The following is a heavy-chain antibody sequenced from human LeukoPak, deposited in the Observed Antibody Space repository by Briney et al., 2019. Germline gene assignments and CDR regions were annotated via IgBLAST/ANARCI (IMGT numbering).Heavy chain of an antibody. D-gene: IGHD3-16*01. CDR1: GGSISSYY. J-gene: IGHJ4*02. CDR2: IYYSGST. V-gene: IGHV4-59*12. CDR3: ARGAYEKEFDY. Sequence: SETLSLTCTVSGGSISSYYWSWIRQPPGKGLEWIGYIYYSGSTNYNPSLKSRVTISVDTSKNQFSLKLSSVTAADTAVYYCARGAYEKEFDYWGQGTLVTVSS.